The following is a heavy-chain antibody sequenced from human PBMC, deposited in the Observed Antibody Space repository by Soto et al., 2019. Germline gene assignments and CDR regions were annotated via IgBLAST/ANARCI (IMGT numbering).Heavy chain of an antibody. J-gene: IGHJ6*02. CDR3: ARLAYCGGACYSRVHYYYYGMDV. CDR1: GGTFSSYA. V-gene: IGHV1-69*13. D-gene: IGHD2-21*02. Sequence: GASVKVSCKASGGTFSSYAISWVRQAPGQGLEWMGGIIPIFGTANYAQKFQGKVTITADESASTAYMELSSLRSEDTAVYYCARLAYCGGACYSRVHYYYYGMDVWGQGTTVTVSS. CDR2: IIPIFGTA.